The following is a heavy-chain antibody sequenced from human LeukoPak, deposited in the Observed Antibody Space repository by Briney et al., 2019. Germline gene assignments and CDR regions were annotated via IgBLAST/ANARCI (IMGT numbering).Heavy chain of an antibody. V-gene: IGHV3-30*03. J-gene: IGHJ4*02. CDR3: ARADDYIWGTYRSLETYFFEY. Sequence: GGSLRLSCAASGFTFNTYGMHWVRQAPGKGLEWVAAISYNGGKNSYADSVKGRFTISRDASKNILYLQKDSLRTEDTAVYFCARADDYIWGTYRSLETYFFEYWGQGTLVTVSS. CDR1: GFTFNTYG. CDR2: ISYNGGKN. D-gene: IGHD3-16*02.